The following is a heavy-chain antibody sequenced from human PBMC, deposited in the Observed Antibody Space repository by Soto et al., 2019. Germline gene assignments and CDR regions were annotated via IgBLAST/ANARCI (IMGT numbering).Heavy chain of an antibody. Sequence: PGESLKISCKGSGYSFTSYWIGWVRQMPGKGLEWMGIIYPGDSDTRYSPSFQGQVTISADKSISTAYLQWSSLKASDTAMYYCARHSHSTGYYYYGMDVWGQGTTVTVSS. J-gene: IGHJ6*02. CDR2: IYPGDSDT. V-gene: IGHV5-51*01. CDR3: ARHSHSTGYYYYGMDV. CDR1: GYSFTSYW. D-gene: IGHD2-8*02.